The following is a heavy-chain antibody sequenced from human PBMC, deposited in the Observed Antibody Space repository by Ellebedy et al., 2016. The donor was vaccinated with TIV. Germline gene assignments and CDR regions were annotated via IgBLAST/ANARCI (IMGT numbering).Heavy chain of an antibody. CDR1: GFTFSSYG. D-gene: IGHD4-17*01. CDR2: IWYDGSNK. CDR3: ASAGGGPTEERGVTTLDY. J-gene: IGHJ4*02. V-gene: IGHV3-33*08. Sequence: GGSLRLSCAASGFTFSSYGMHWVRQAPGKGLEWVAVIWYDGSNKYYADSVKGRFTISRDNSKNTLYLQMNSLRAEDTAVYYCASAGGGPTEERGVTTLDYWGQGTLVTVSS.